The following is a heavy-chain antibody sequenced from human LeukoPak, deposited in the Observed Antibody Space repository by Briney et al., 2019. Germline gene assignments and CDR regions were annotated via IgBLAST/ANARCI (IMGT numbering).Heavy chain of an antibody. CDR3: ANPVDWYQAIDS. CDR2: ISGSDGTT. D-gene: IGHD3/OR15-3a*01. J-gene: IGHJ4*02. CDR1: GFTFSGYV. V-gene: IGHV3-23*01. Sequence: GSLRLSCVTSGFTFSGYVMTWFRQAPGKGVQWVSAISGSDGTTYYADSMRGRFTISRDNSKNTLYLQMNRLRAEDTAVYCCANPVDWYQAIDSWGQGTLVTVSS.